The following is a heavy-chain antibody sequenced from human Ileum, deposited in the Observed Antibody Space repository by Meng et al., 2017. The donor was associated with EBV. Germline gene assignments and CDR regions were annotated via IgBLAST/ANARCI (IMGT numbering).Heavy chain of an antibody. CDR3: ARGGWSLDY. CDR2: IYYSGST. J-gene: IGHJ4*02. CDR1: GGSISSYY. Sequence: QVQWQESGPGRVKPSETLSLTCTVSGGSISSYYWSWIRQPPGKGLEWIGYIYYSGSTNYNPSLKSRVTISVDTSKNQFSLNLSSVTAADTAVYYCARGGWSLDYWGQGTLVTVSS. V-gene: IGHV4-59*08. D-gene: IGHD2-15*01.